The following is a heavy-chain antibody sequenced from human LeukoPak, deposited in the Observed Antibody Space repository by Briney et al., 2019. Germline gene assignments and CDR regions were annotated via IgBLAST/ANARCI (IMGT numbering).Heavy chain of an antibody. Sequence: GESLKISCQGSGYSFTNHWIGWVRQMPGKGLEWIGIIYPGDSDTRYSPSFQAQVTISADKSISTAYLQWSSLKASDTAMYYCARTDPDRLVAGIDYWGQGTLVTVSS. D-gene: IGHD6-19*01. CDR3: ARTDPDRLVAGIDY. CDR2: IYPGDSDT. J-gene: IGHJ4*02. V-gene: IGHV5-51*01. CDR1: GYSFTNHW.